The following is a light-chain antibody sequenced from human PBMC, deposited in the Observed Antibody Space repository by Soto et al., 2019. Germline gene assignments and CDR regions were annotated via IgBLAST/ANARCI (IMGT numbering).Light chain of an antibody. CDR3: SSYTSSRGYVV. CDR2: DVS. V-gene: IGLV2-14*01. CDR1: SSDVGGYNY. Sequence: QSVLTQPASVSGSPGQSITISCTGTSSDVGGYNYVSWYQQHPGKAPKLMIYDVSNRPSGVSNRFSGSKSGNTASLTISGLQAEDEADYYCSSYTSSRGYVVFGGGTQLTVL. J-gene: IGLJ2*01.